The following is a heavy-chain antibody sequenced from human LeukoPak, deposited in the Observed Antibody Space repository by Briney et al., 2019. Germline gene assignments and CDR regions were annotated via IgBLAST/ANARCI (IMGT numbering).Heavy chain of an antibody. CDR1: GFTFSSYA. CDR2: SSGSGDST. CDR3: AKDSKWLGGY. J-gene: IGHJ4*02. D-gene: IGHD3-10*01. Sequence: GGSLRLSCAASGFTFSSYAMSWVRQAPGKGLEWVSASSGSGDSTYYADSVKGRFTTSRDNSKNTLYLQMNSLRAEDTAVYYCAKDSKWLGGYWGQGTLVTVSS. V-gene: IGHV3-23*01.